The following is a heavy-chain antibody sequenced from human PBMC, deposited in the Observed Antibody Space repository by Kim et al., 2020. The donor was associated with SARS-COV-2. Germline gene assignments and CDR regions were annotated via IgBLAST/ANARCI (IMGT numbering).Heavy chain of an antibody. V-gene: IGHV1-46*01. Sequence: ASVKVSCKASGYTFTSYYMHWVRQAPGQGLEWMGIINPSGGGTSYAQKFQGRVTMTRDTSTTTVYMELSSLRSEDTAVYYCARRGVGGDFWSGLYYGMDVWGQGTTVTVSS. J-gene: IGHJ6*02. D-gene: IGHD3-3*01. CDR1: GYTFTSYY. CDR2: INPSGGGT. CDR3: ARRGVGGDFWSGLYYGMDV.